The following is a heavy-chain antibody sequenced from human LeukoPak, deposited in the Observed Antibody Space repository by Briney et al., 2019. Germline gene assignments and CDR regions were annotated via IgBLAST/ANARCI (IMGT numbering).Heavy chain of an antibody. CDR2: IWYDGSNK. V-gene: IGHV3-33*01. D-gene: IGHD2-15*01. Sequence: GGSLRLSCAASGFTFSSYGMHWVRQAPGKGLEWVAVIWYDGSNKYYADSVKGRFTISRDNSKNTLYLQMNSLRAEDTAVYYCARDGYCSGGSCSGPFDCWGQGTLVTVSS. CDR3: ARDGYCSGGSCSGPFDC. CDR1: GFTFSSYG. J-gene: IGHJ4*02.